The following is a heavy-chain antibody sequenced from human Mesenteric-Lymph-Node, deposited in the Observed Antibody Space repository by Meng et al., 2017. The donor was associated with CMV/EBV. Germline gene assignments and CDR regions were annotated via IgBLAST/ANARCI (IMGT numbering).Heavy chain of an antibody. J-gene: IGHJ4*02. CDR1: GFTVRSNY. CDR2: IYSGGTT. CDR3: ARDTYYYDRSGYLY. Sequence: CAAAGFTVRSNYMTWVRQAPGKGLEWVSVIYSGGTTYYADSVKGRFTISRDDSKNTLYLQMNSLRAEDTAVYYCARDTYYYDRSGYLYWGQGTLVTVSS. V-gene: IGHV3-66*01. D-gene: IGHD3-22*01.